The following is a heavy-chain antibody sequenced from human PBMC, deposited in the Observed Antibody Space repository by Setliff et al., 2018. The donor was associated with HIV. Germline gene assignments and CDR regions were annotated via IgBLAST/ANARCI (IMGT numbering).Heavy chain of an antibody. D-gene: IGHD2-21*02. CDR3: ARRAYCGGDCYSDDY. CDR1: GFTFGDYV. Sequence: GGSLRLSCAASGFTFGDYVMSWVRQAPGKGLEWVGFIRSKAYGGTTEYAASVKGRFTVSRGDSKSIAYLQMNSLKIEDTAVYYCARRAYCGGDCYSDDYWGQGTLVTVSS. V-gene: IGHV3-49*04. CDR2: IRSKAYGGTT. J-gene: IGHJ4*02.